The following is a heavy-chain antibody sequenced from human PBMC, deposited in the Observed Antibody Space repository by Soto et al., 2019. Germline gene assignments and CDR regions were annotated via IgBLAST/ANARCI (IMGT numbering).Heavy chain of an antibody. CDR3: AHTRWFNGSGFSHFDY. V-gene: IGHV2-5*02. CDR2: IYLDDDR. Sequence: QITLRESGPTLVKPTQTLTLTCTFSGFSLNTRGVGVGWIRQPPGKALEWLALIYLDDDRRYSPSLKNRLTITRDTPRNQVVLKMSNMHSVDTATYSCAHTRWFNGSGFSHFDYWGQGILVTVSS. J-gene: IGHJ4*02. CDR1: GFSLNTRGVG. D-gene: IGHD3-22*01.